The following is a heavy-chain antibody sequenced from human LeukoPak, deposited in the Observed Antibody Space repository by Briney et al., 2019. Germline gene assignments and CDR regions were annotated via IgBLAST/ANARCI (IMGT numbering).Heavy chain of an antibody. D-gene: IGHD2-2*02. CDR3: ARADIVVVPAAIDWFDP. V-gene: IGHV4-59*01. J-gene: IGHJ5*02. CDR2: IYYSGST. Sequence: SETLSLTCTVSGGSISGYYWSWIRQPPGKGLEWIGYIYYSGSTNYNPSLKSRVTISVDTSKNQFSLKLSSVTAADTAVYYCARADIVVVPAAIDWFDPWGQGTLVTVSS. CDR1: GGSISGYY.